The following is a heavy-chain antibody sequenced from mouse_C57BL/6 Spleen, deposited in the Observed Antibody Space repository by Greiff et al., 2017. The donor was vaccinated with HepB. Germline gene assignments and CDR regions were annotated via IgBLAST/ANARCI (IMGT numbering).Heavy chain of an antibody. J-gene: IGHJ2*01. V-gene: IGHV1-72*01. Sequence: QVQLQQPGAELVKPGASVKLSCKASGYTFTSYWMHWVKQMPGRGLEWIGRIYPNSGGTKYNEKFKSKATLTVDKPSSTAYMQLSSLTSEDSAVYYCARNYGNFLLFDYWGQGTTLTVSS. CDR2: IYPNSGGT. D-gene: IGHD2-1*01. CDR3: ARNYGNFLLFDY. CDR1: GYTFTSYW.